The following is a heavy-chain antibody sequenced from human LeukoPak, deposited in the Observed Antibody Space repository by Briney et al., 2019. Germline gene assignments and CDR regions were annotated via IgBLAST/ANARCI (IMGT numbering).Heavy chain of an antibody. CDR3: AKAFFRSGSYSVFDY. D-gene: IGHD3-10*01. V-gene: IGHV3-23*01. CDR1: GVTFSSYA. J-gene: IGHJ4*02. Sequence: GGSLRLSCAASGVTFSSYAMSWVRQAPGKGLEWVSAISGSGGSTYYTDSVKGRFTISRDNSKNTLYLQMNSLRAEDTAVYYCAKAFFRSGSYSVFDYWGQGTLVTVSS. CDR2: ISGSGGST.